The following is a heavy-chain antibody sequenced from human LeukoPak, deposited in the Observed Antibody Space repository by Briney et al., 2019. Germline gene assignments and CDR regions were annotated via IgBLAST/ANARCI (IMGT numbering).Heavy chain of an antibody. CDR2: ISGSGGSA. D-gene: IGHD3-10*02. J-gene: IGHJ4*02. V-gene: IGHV3-23*01. CDR3: AKDMVFGELSHFDY. Sequence: GGSLRLSCAASGFTFSSYAMSWVRQAPGKGLEWVSAISGSGGSAYYADSVKGRFTISRDNAKNSLYLQMNSLRAEDTAIYYCAKDMVFGELSHFDYWGQGTLVTVSS. CDR1: GFTFSSYA.